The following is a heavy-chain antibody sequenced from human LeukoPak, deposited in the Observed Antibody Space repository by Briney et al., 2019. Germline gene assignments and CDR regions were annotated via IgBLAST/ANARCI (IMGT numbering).Heavy chain of an antibody. Sequence: SVKASCKASGGTFSSYAISWVRQAPGQGLEWMGGIIPIFGTANYAQKFQGRVTITTDESTSTAYMELSSLRSEDTAVYYCARANIAVAGIFDPWGQGTLVTVPS. CDR1: GGTFSSYA. CDR2: IIPIFGTA. CDR3: ARANIAVAGIFDP. V-gene: IGHV1-69*05. D-gene: IGHD6-19*01. J-gene: IGHJ5*02.